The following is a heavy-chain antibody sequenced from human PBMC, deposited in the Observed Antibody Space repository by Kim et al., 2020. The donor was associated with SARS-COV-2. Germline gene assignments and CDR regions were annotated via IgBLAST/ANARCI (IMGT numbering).Heavy chain of an antibody. J-gene: IGHJ4*02. CDR2: IWYDGSNK. Sequence: GGSLRLSCAASGFTFSSYGMHWVRQAPGKGLEWVAVIWYDGSNKYYADSVKGRFTISRDNSKNTLYLQMNSLRAEDTAVYYCARDWGGVSSRWTPLDYWGQGTLVTVSS. CDR1: GFTFSSYG. V-gene: IGHV3-33*01. D-gene: IGHD6-13*01. CDR3: ARDWGGVSSRWTPLDY.